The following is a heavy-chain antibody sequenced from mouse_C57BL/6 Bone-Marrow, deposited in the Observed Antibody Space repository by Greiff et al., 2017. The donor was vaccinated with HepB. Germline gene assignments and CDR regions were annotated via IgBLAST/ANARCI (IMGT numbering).Heavy chain of an antibody. D-gene: IGHD2-4*01. CDR2: ISYDGSN. Sequence: ESGPGLVKPSQSLSLTCSVTGYSITSGYYWNWIRQFPGNKLEWMGYISYDGSNNYNPSLKNRISITRDTSKNQFFLKLNSVTTEDTATYYCARTYDYDGRGFAYWGQGTLVTVSA. CDR3: ARTYDYDGRGFAY. J-gene: IGHJ3*01. CDR1: GYSITSGYY. V-gene: IGHV3-6*01.